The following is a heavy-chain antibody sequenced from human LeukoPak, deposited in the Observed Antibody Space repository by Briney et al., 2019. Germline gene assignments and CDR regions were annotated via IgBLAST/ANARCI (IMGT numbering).Heavy chain of an antibody. J-gene: IGHJ5*02. V-gene: IGHV4-59*08. D-gene: IGHD6-19*01. CDR2: IYYTGST. CDR1: GGSISNYY. CDR3: ARLSTTSGWYSWFDP. Sequence: SETLSLTCAVSGGSISNYYWSWIRQPPGRGLECIGYIYYTGSTTYNPSLKSRVTISVDSSKNQFSLRLSSVTAADTAVYYCARLSTTSGWYSWFDPWGQGTLVTVSS.